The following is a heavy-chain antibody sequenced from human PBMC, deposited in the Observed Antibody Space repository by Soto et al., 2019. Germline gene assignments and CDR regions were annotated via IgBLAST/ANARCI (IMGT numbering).Heavy chain of an antibody. Sequence: ASVKVSCKASGYTFTSYYMHWVRQAPGQGLERMGIINPSGGSTSYAQKFQGRVTMTRDTSTSTVYMELSSLRSEDTAVYYCAIGPRGSSWYNGMDVWGQGTTVTVSS. J-gene: IGHJ6*02. V-gene: IGHV1-46*01. CDR2: INPSGGST. CDR3: AIGPRGSSWYNGMDV. D-gene: IGHD6-13*01. CDR1: GYTFTSYY.